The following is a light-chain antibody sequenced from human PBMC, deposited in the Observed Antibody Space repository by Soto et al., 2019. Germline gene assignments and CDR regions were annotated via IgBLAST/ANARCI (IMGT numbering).Light chain of an antibody. Sequence: QSALAQPPSVSGAPGQRVTISCTGSSSNIGAGYDVHWYQQLPGTAPNLLIYGNSNRPSGVPDRFSGSKSGTSASLAITGLQAEDEADYYCQSYDISLSASVCGTGTMVTGL. V-gene: IGLV1-40*01. CDR3: QSYDISLSASV. J-gene: IGLJ1*01. CDR2: GNS. CDR1: SSNIGAGYD.